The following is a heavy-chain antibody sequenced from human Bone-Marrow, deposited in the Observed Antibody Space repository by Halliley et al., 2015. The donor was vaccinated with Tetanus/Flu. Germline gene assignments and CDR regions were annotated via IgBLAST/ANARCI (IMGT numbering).Heavy chain of an antibody. D-gene: IGHD3-16*01. V-gene: IGHV1-46*01. CDR2: IDPSGGGT. CDR1: GYTFIKYF. Sequence: QLVQSGAEVKKPGASVKVSCKASGYTFIKYFMHWVRQAPGQGLEWMGIIDPSGGGTTYAQQFKGKVTMTRDTSTTTVYMELNTLRLGDTAVYYGGRDRGGGGEDNRSYRRYWGQGTLVTVSS. J-gene: IGHJ4*02. CDR3: GRDRGGGGEDNRSYRRY.